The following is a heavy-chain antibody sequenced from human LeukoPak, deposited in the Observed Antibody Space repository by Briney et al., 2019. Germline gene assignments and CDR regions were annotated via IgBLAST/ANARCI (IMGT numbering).Heavy chain of an antibody. CDR2: IKRDGSEI. D-gene: IGHD3-22*01. J-gene: IGHJ4*02. CDR3: ARAVWDSSGHLFDY. Sequence: GGSLRLSRAASGFTFNNFCMKWVRQAPGKGLEWVANIKRDGSEIYYVDSVKGRFTISRDNAKNSLYLQMNSLRAEDTAVYYCARAVWDSSGHLFDYWGQGTLVTVSS. CDR1: GFTFNNFC. V-gene: IGHV3-7*01.